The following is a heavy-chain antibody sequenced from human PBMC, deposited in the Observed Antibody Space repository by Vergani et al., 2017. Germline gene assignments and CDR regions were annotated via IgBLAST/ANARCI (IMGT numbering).Heavy chain of an antibody. CDR1: GGSISSSNW. CDR3: ASAYGDYRRSINWFDP. D-gene: IGHD4-17*01. Sequence: QVQLQESGPGLVKPPGTLSLTCAVSGGSISSSNWWSWVRQPPGKGLEWIGEIYHSGSTNYNPSIKSRVTISVDKSKNQFSLKLSSVTAADTAVYYCASAYGDYRRSINWFDPWGQGTLVTVSS. V-gene: IGHV4-4*03. J-gene: IGHJ5*02. CDR2: IYHSGST.